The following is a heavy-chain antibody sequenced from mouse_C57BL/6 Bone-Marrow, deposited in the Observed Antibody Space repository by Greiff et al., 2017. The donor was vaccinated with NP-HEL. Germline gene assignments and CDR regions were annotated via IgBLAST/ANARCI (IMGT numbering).Heavy chain of an antibody. Sequence: VQLQQPGPELVKPGASVKISCKASGYTFTDYYVNWVKQSHGKSLEWIGDINPKNGGTSYNQKLKGKATLTVDKSSSTAYMELRSLTSEDSAVYYCARATYYDYDGAMDYWGQGTSVTVSS. V-gene: IGHV1-26*01. J-gene: IGHJ4*01. CDR3: ARATYYDYDGAMDY. CDR1: GYTFTDYY. D-gene: IGHD2-4*01. CDR2: INPKNGGT.